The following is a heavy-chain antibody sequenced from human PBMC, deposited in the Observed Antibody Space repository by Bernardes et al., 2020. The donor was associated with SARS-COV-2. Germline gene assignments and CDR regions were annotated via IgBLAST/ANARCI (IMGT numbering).Heavy chain of an antibody. D-gene: IGHD6-13*01. CDR3: TTDCNGYSSSWGHDY. J-gene: IGHJ4*02. V-gene: IGHV3-15*01. CDR1: GFTFSNSW. CDR2: INSKSDGGTT. Sequence: GGSLRLSCAASGFTFSNSWMSWVRQAPGKGLEWVGRINSKSDGGTTDYAAPVKGRFTISRDDSKNTLYLQMNSLKTEDTAVFYCTTDCNGYSSSWGHDYRDQGTLVTVSS.